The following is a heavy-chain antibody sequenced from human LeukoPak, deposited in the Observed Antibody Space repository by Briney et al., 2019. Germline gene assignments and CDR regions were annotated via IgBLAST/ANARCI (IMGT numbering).Heavy chain of an antibody. CDR3: ARGPIAVAGTWFDP. Sequence: ASVKVSCKASGYTFNSYDISWVRQAPGQGLEWMGWISAYNGNTNYAQKLQGRVTMTTDTSTSTAYMELRSLRSDDTAVYYCARGPIAVAGTWFDPWGQGTLVTVSS. J-gene: IGHJ5*02. CDR1: GYTFNSYD. V-gene: IGHV1-18*01. D-gene: IGHD6-19*01. CDR2: ISAYNGNT.